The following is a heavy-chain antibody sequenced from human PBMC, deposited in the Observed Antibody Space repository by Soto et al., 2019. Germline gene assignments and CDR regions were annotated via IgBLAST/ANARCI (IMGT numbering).Heavy chain of an antibody. Sequence: EASVKVSCKASGYTFTGYYMHWVRQAPGQGLEWMGWINPNSGGTNYAQKFQGRVTMTRDTSISTAYMELSRLRSDDTAVYYCARDLAAAGSPFFDYWGQGTLVTVSS. D-gene: IGHD6-13*01. J-gene: IGHJ4*02. V-gene: IGHV1-2*02. CDR3: ARDLAAAGSPFFDY. CDR2: INPNSGGT. CDR1: GYTFTGYY.